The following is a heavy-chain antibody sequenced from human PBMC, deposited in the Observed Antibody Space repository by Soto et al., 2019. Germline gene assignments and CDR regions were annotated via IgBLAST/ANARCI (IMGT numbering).Heavy chain of an antibody. Sequence: GGSLRLSCAASGFTVSSNYMSWVRQAPGKGLEWVSVIYSGGSTYYADSVKGRFTISRDNSKNTLYLQMNSLRAEDTAVYYCARDGLDPRGFDYWGQGTLVTVSS. CDR1: GFTVSSNY. CDR3: ARDGLDPRGFDY. V-gene: IGHV3-66*01. D-gene: IGHD6-19*01. J-gene: IGHJ4*02. CDR2: IYSGGST.